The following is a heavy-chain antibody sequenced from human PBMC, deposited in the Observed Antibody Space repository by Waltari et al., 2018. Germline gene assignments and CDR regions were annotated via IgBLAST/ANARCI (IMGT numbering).Heavy chain of an antibody. J-gene: IGHJ4*02. CDR2: ISDDGSNK. V-gene: IGHV3-30-3*01. Sequence: QVQLVESGGGVVLPGWSLRVSCAAAGSTFSSYAMHRVRQAPGKGLEWVAVISDDGSNKYYADSVKGRFTISRDNSKNTRYLQMNSLRAEDTAVYYCASEAAAPLDYWGQGTLVTVSS. CDR3: ASEAAAPLDY. D-gene: IGHD6-13*01. CDR1: GSTFSSYA.